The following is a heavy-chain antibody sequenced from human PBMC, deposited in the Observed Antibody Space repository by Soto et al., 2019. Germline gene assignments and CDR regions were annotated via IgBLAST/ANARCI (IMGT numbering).Heavy chain of an antibody. CDR2: INTYNGNT. J-gene: IGHJ6*02. CDR1: GYTFTRYG. D-gene: IGHD3-16*01. Sequence: QVQLVQSGAEVKNPGASVKVSCKASGYTFTRYGIGWARQAPGQGLEWMGWINTYNGNTNYAQKVQGRVTLTTDTSTTTAYTELRSLTSNATAIYYCAMVDVYVTPSPQDVWGQGTTVIVSS. V-gene: IGHV1-18*01. CDR3: AMVDVYVTPSPQDV.